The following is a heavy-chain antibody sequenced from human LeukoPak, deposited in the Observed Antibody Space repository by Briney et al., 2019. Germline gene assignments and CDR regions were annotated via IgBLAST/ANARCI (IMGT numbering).Heavy chain of an antibody. Sequence: GGSLRLSCAASGFTFSSYGMHWVRQAPGKGLEWGAVIWYDGSNKYYADSVKGRFTISRDNSKNTLYLQMNSLRAEDTAVYYCARDKPPPYYYDSSGIFDYWGQGTLVTVSS. D-gene: IGHD3-22*01. CDR3: ARDKPPPYYYDSSGIFDY. CDR2: IWYDGSNK. CDR1: GFTFSSYG. V-gene: IGHV3-33*01. J-gene: IGHJ4*02.